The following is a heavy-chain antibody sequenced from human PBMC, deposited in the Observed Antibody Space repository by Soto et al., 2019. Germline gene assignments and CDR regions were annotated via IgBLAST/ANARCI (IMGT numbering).Heavy chain of an antibody. CDR2: IHTSGSP. Sequence: SETLSLTCTVSGGSISSYYCSWIRQAAGKGLEWIGRIHTSGSPNYNPSLKSRVTMSAXXXXXXFXLXLXSXTAAXTAVYYCAKGGTYFDYWGQGTLVTVSS. J-gene: IGHJ4*02. V-gene: IGHV4-4*07. CDR3: AKGGTYFDY. CDR1: GGSISSYY.